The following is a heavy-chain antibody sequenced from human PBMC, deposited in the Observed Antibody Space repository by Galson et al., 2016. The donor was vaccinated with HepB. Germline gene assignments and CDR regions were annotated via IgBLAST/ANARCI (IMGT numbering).Heavy chain of an antibody. Sequence: SVKVSCKASGYTFTSYYIHWVRQAPGQGLEWVGIINPSGGSTSYPQKFQGRLTLTRETSTSTVYMELSSLGSEDTAVYYCARGADSSSYSYCYGMDVWGQATTVTVSS. CDR1: GYTFTSYY. D-gene: IGHD3-22*01. V-gene: IGHV1-46*01. CDR2: INPSGGST. CDR3: ARGADSSSYSYCYGMDV. J-gene: IGHJ6*02.